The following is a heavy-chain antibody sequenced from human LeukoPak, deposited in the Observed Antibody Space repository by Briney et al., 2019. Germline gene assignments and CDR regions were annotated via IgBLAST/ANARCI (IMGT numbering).Heavy chain of an antibody. CDR2: ISGSGGST. Sequence: PGGSLRLSCAASGFTFSSYAMSWVRQAPGKGLEWVSAISGSGGSTYYADSVKGRFTISRDNSKNTLYLQMNSLRAEDTAVYYCARGISGWYDNDAFDIWGQGTMVTVSS. D-gene: IGHD6-19*01. CDR1: GFTFSSYA. V-gene: IGHV3-23*01. J-gene: IGHJ3*02. CDR3: ARGISGWYDNDAFDI.